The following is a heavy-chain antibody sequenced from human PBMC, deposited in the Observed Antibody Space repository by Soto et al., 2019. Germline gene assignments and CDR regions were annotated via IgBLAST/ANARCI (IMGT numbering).Heavy chain of an antibody. V-gene: IGHV4-31*03. J-gene: IGHJ5*02. CDR2: IYHSGTT. CDR3: ARVRGNQLLWWLDP. CDR1: GGSISSGGYY. D-gene: IGHD2-2*01. Sequence: QVQLQESGPGLVKPSQTLSLTCTVSGGSISSGGYYWSWLRQHPGQDLEGIRYIYHSGTTYYNPSLRRRVTITADTSKSQSSLKLTSVTAADTTVCYGARVRGNQLLWWLDPWGEGTLVSVSS.